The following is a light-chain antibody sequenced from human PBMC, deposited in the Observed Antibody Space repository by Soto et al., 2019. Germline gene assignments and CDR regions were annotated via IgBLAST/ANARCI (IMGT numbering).Light chain of an antibody. Sequence: QSALTQPASVSGSPGQSITISCTGTSSDVGGYNYVSWYQQHPGKAPKLMIYDVSYRPSGVSDRFSGSKSGNTASLTISGLQAEDEADYYCNSYTNTSTEVFGGGTKLTVL. V-gene: IGLV2-14*01. CDR1: SSDVGGYNY. CDR3: NSYTNTSTEV. J-gene: IGLJ2*01. CDR2: DVS.